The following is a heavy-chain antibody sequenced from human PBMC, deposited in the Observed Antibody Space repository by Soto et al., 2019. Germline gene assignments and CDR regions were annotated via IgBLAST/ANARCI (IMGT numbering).Heavy chain of an antibody. J-gene: IGHJ3*02. V-gene: IGHV3-23*01. CDR1: GFTFSSYA. Sequence: GGSLRLSCAASGFTFSSYAMSWVRQAPGKGLEWVSAISGSGGSTYYADSVKGRFTISRDNSKNKLYLQMNSMRDEDKAVYYCAKGPSSGYYRRDACDICVQGTMVTVSS. D-gene: IGHD3-22*01. CDR3: AKGPSSGYYRRDACDI. CDR2: ISGSGGST.